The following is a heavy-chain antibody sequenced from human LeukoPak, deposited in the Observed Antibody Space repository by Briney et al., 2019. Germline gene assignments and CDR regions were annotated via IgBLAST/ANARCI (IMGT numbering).Heavy chain of an antibody. V-gene: IGHV4-59*01. Sequence: PSETLSLTCTVSGGSISSYYWSWLRQPPGKGLEGIGYIYYSGSTNYNPSLTSRATISVDTSKNQFSLKLSSVTAADTAVYYCARVTYDFWSGYGNYYFDYWGQGTLVTVSS. D-gene: IGHD3-3*01. CDR3: ARVTYDFWSGYGNYYFDY. J-gene: IGHJ4*02. CDR1: GGSISSYY. CDR2: IYYSGST.